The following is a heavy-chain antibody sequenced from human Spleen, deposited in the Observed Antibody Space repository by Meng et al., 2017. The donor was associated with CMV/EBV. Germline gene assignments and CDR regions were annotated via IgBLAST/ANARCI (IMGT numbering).Heavy chain of an antibody. CDR3: AREGHYGDYVDY. Sequence: GSLRLSCTVSGGSITSHYWSWIRRPPGKGLEWIGYIYYSGNTNYNPSLESRVTISVDTSKSQFSLKLSSVTAADTAMYYCAREGHYGDYVDYWGQGSLVTVSS. D-gene: IGHD4-17*01. CDR1: GGSITSHY. CDR2: IYYSGNT. J-gene: IGHJ4*02. V-gene: IGHV4-59*11.